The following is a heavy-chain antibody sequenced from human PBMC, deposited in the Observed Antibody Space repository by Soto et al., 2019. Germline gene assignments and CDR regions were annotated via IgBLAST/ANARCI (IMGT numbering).Heavy chain of an antibody. Sequence: GASVKVSCKASGYTFSDYYIHWVRQAPGQGLEWMGWINPNSGDTKYAPKFQGGVTMTRDTSITTAYMELSRLRSGDTAVYYCAREPETEKPEGVDLWDQGTMVTVSP. J-gene: IGHJ4*02. V-gene: IGHV1-2*02. CDR3: AREPETEKPEGVDL. CDR2: INPNSGDT. D-gene: IGHD1-1*01. CDR1: GYTFSDYY.